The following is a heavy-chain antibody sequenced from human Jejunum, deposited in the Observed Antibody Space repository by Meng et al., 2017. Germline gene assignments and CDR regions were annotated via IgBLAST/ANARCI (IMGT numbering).Heavy chain of an antibody. CDR2: IKPDGRTT. Sequence: VHVGDAGGGLVQPGGSLTLSCAASGFTFSTYSMHWVRQAPGKGLVWVSQIKPDGRTTAYADSVKGRFTISRDNAKNTLYLQMNSLRAEDTAVYYCARAGSYYFEYWGQGTLVTVSS. J-gene: IGHJ4*02. V-gene: IGHV3-74*01. CDR1: GFTFSTYS. CDR3: ARAGSYYFEY.